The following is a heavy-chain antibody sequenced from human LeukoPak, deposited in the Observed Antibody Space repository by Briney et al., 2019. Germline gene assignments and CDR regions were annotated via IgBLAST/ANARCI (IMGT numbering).Heavy chain of an antibody. V-gene: IGHV3-7*01. CDR1: GFTFSNYW. CDR2: IKQDGSEK. J-gene: IGHJ4*02. D-gene: IGHD4-11*01. CDR3: ARDRYSNSY. Sequence: GGSLRLSCAASGFTFSNYWMTWVRQAPGKGLEWVAHIKQDGSEKDYVDSVKGRFTISRDNAENSLYLQMNSLRAEDTAVYYCARDRYSNSYWGQGTLVTVSS.